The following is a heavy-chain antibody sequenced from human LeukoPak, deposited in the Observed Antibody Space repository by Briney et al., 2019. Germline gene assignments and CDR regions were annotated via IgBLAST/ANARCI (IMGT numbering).Heavy chain of an antibody. V-gene: IGHV3-7*01. CDR3: ARSPIWVAAADYFDY. Sequence: QSSETLSLTCAVYGGSFSGYYWSWVRQAPGKGLEWVANIKQDGSEKYYVDSVKGRFTISRDNAKNSLYLQMNSLRAEDTAVYYCARSPIWVAAADYFDYWGQGTLVTVSS. CDR2: IKQDGSEK. D-gene: IGHD6-13*01. J-gene: IGHJ4*02. CDR1: GGSFSGYY.